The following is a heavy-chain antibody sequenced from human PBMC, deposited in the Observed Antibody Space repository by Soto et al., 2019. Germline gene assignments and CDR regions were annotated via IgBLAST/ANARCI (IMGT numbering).Heavy chain of an antibody. V-gene: IGHV3-30-3*01. J-gene: IGHJ4*02. CDR3: ARGVTLEYYFDY. CDR2: ISYDGSNK. Sequence: GGSLRLSCAASGFTFSSYAMHWVRQAPGKGLEWVAVISYDGSNKYYADSVKGRFTISRDNSKNTLYLQMNSLRAEDTAVYYCARGVTLEYYFDYWGQGTLVTVST. CDR1: GFTFSSYA. D-gene: IGHD2-21*02.